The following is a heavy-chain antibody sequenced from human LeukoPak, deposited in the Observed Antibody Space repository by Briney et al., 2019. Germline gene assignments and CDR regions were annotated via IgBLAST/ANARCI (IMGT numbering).Heavy chain of an antibody. CDR1: GFTFSSYW. D-gene: IGHD1-1*01. Sequence: SGGSLRLSCAASGFTFSSYWMSWVRQAPGKGLEWVANIKQDGSEKYYVDSVKGRFTISRDNAKNSLYPQMNSLRAEDTAVYYCARPLDGYYYYGMDVWGQGTTVTVSS. CDR3: ARPLDGYYYYGMDV. V-gene: IGHV3-7*01. CDR2: IKQDGSEK. J-gene: IGHJ6*02.